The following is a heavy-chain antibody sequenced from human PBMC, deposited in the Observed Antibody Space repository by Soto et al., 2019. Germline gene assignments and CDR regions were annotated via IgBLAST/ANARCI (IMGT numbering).Heavy chain of an antibody. CDR3: EKRKSEYTGSAFDI. Sequence: PGGSLRLSCGVSGGIFSDYAMSWVRQAPGKGLEWVSGISGSGGSTYYAASVKGRFTISRDNSNNTLFLQMSGLRADDAAVYYCEKRKSEYTGSAFDIWGQGTMVTVSS. CDR2: ISGSGGST. D-gene: IGHD1-1*01. V-gene: IGHV3-23*01. J-gene: IGHJ3*02. CDR1: GGIFSDYA.